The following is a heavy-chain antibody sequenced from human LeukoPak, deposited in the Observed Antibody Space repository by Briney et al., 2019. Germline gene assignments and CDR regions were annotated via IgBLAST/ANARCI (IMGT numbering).Heavy chain of an antibody. D-gene: IGHD3-3*01. V-gene: IGHV1-18*01. CDR2: ISAYNGNT. J-gene: IGHJ6*02. Sequence: ASVKVSCKASGYTFTSYGISWVRQAPGQGLEWMGWISAYNGNTNYAQKLQGRVTMTTDTSTSTAYMELRSLRSDDTAVYYCARERSGYYYYGMDVWGQGTTVTVSS. CDR3: ARERSGYYYYGMDV. CDR1: GYTFTSYG.